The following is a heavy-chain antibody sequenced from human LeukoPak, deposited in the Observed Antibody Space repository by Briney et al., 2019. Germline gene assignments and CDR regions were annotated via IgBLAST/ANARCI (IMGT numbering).Heavy chain of an antibody. J-gene: IGHJ6*03. CDR1: GGTFSSYA. D-gene: IGHD4-23*01. CDR2: IIPIFGTA. V-gene: IGHV1-69*05. Sequence: SVKVSCKASGGTFSSYAISWVRQAPGQGLEWMGGIIPIFGTANYAQKFQGRVTITTDESTSIAYMELSSLRSEDTAVYYCARDRTGGHYYYYMDVWGKGTTVTVSS. CDR3: ARDRTGGHYYYYMDV.